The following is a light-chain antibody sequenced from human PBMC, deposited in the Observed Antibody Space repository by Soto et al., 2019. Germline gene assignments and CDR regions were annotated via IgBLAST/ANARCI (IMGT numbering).Light chain of an antibody. Sequence: DIQMTQSPSSLSASVRDRVTITCRASQSISSYLNWYQQKPGKAPKLLIYAASNFQSGVPSRFSGSGSGTHFTLTISSLQPEDFATYYCQQLHGYPITFGQGTRLEIK. CDR1: QSISSY. CDR3: QQLHGYPIT. CDR2: AAS. V-gene: IGKV1-9*01. J-gene: IGKJ5*01.